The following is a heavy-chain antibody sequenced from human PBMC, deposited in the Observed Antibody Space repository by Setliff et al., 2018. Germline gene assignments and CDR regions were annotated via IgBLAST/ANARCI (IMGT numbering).Heavy chain of an antibody. CDR3: FGAGTCSY. D-gene: IGHD3-10*01. CDR2: INPDGSEK. V-gene: IGHV3-7*01. J-gene: IGHJ4*02. CDR1: GFNFHNYG. Sequence: GGSLRLSCATSGFNFHNYGFHWVRQAPGKGLEWLASINPDGSEKYYVDSVKGRFTISRDNAKNSLSLQMNSLRTEDTAVYYCFGAGTCSYWGQGTQVTVSS.